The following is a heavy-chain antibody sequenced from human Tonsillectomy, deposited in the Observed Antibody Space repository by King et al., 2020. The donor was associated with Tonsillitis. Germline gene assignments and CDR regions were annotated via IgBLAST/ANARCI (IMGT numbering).Heavy chain of an antibody. CDR1: GYSISSSSW. D-gene: IGHD6-25*01. J-gene: IGHJ3*02. V-gene: IGHV4-28*01. CDR2: IYYSGST. CDR3: ARCSSSGDYDAFDI. Sequence: VQLQESGPGLVKPSDTLPLTCAVSGYSISSSSWWGWIRQPPGKGLEWIGYIYYSGSTYYSPSLKSRVTMSVDTSKNQFSLKLTSVTAVDTALYYCARCSSSGDYDAFDIWGQGTMVTVSS.